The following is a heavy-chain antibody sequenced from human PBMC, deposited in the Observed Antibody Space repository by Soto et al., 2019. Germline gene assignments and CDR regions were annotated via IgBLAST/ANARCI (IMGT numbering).Heavy chain of an antibody. D-gene: IGHD1-26*01. V-gene: IGHV4-38-2*02. CDR1: GYSISIGNY. CDR2: IYQSGST. CDR3: ARVLGAPLYYFDY. J-gene: IGHJ4*02. Sequence: PSETRSLTWPVSGYSISIGNYWCCIRQPPGKRLEWIGSIYQSGSTYYNPSLRSRATISVDTSKNQFSLKLSSVTAADTAVYYCARVLGAPLYYFDYWGQGILVTVSS.